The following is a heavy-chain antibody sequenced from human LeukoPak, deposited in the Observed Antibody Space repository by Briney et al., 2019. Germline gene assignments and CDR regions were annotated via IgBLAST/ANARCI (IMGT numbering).Heavy chain of an antibody. CDR2: ISSTGTYI. Sequence: PGGSLRLSCAASGFTFSSHNINWVRQAPGKGLEWVSSISSTGTYIYYADSVKGRFTISRDNAKNSLYLQMDSPIDQDTAVYYCARGSIATRPTFFEYWGQGNLVTVSS. CDR3: ARGSIATRPTFFEY. J-gene: IGHJ4*02. CDR1: GFTFSSHN. V-gene: IGHV3-21*01. D-gene: IGHD6-6*01.